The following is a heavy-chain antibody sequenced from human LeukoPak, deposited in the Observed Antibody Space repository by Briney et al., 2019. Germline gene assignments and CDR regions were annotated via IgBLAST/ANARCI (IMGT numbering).Heavy chain of an antibody. Sequence: GGSLRLSCAASEFTFSNYHMNWVRQAPGKGLEWVSYISSRSEAIYYADPVKGRFTIFRDNAKSSLYLQMNSLRAEDTAVYYCTSDGGHGYAMDFWGQGTLVTVSS. CDR2: ISSRSEAI. J-gene: IGHJ4*02. CDR3: TSDGGHGYAMDF. V-gene: IGHV3-48*03. CDR1: EFTFSNYH. D-gene: IGHD2-2*01.